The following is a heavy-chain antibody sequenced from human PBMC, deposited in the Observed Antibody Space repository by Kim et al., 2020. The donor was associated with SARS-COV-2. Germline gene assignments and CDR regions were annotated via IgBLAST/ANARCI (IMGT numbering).Heavy chain of an antibody. CDR3: AKSRNYYGSGSYSQDY. CDR1: GFTFSSYA. J-gene: IGHJ4*02. Sequence: GGSLRLSCAASGFTFSSYAMSWVRQAPGKGLEWVSVIYSGGSSTYYADSVKGRFTISRDNSKNTLNLQMNSLRAEDTAVYYCAKSRNYYGSGSYSQDYWGQGTLVTVSS. CDR2: IYSGGSST. D-gene: IGHD3-10*01. V-gene: IGHV3-23*03.